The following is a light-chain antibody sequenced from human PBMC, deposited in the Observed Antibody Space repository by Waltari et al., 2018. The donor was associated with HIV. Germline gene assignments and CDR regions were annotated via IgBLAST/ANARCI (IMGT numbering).Light chain of an antibody. Sequence: EIVMTQSPVTLSVSPGERATLPCTPSQRVNTNLAWYQQKPGQAPSLLFYGASTRATGTPARFSASGSGTEFTLTISSLQSEDFAVYYCQQYDDWPPITFGQGTRLEIK. CDR2: GAS. V-gene: IGKV3-15*01. J-gene: IGKJ5*01. CDR1: QRVNTN. CDR3: QQYDDWPPIT.